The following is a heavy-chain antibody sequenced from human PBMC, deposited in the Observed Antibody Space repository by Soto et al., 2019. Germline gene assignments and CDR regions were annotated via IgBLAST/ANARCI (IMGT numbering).Heavy chain of an antibody. V-gene: IGHV4-39*02. D-gene: IGHD1-26*01. J-gene: IGHJ6*02. CDR3: ARESNSYYYVMDV. Sequence: SLTCTVSGGSISSSSYYWGWIRQPPGKGLEWIGSIYYSGNTYYNPSLKSRVTISVDTAKNQFSLKLSSVTAADTAVYYCARESNSYYYVMDVWGQGTTATVSS. CDR2: IYYSGNT. CDR1: GGSISSSSYY.